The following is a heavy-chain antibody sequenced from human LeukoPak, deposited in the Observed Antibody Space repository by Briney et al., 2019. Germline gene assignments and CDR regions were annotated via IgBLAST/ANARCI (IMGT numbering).Heavy chain of an antibody. V-gene: IGHV1-46*01. D-gene: IGHD3-22*01. CDR2: INPSGGST. CDR3: AREVTEHYYDSSGYYPFDY. Sequence: ASVKVSCKASGYTFTSYYMHWVRQAPGQGLEWMGIINPSGGSTSYAQKFQGRVTMPRDTSTSTVYMELSSLRSEDTAVYYCAREVTEHYYDSSGYYPFDYWGQGTLVTVSS. CDR1: GYTFTSYY. J-gene: IGHJ4*02.